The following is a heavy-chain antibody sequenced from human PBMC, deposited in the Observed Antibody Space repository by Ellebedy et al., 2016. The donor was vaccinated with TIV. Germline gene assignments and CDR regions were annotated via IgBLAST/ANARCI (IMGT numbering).Heavy chain of an antibody. Sequence: GGSLRLSXAASGFTFGNYGMHWVRQAPGKGLEWVAVIWNEGSEKYYADSVKGRFTISRDNSKNTLYLQMNSLRAEDTAVYYCARVGSTAWNPYGMDVWGQGTTVTVSS. D-gene: IGHD1-1*01. V-gene: IGHV3-33*01. CDR3: ARVGSTAWNPYGMDV. J-gene: IGHJ6*02. CDR1: GFTFGNYG. CDR2: IWNEGSEK.